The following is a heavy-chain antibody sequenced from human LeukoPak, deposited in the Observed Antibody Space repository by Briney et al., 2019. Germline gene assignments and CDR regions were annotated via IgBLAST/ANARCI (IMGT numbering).Heavy chain of an antibody. V-gene: IGHV3-30*03. CDR3: ARDPSDSSSWQGY. D-gene: IGHD6-13*01. CDR1: GFTFSNYD. CDR2: ISYDGSNK. J-gene: IGHJ4*02. Sequence: GGSLRLSCAASGFTFSNYDMQWVRQAPGKGLEWVAVISYDGSNKYYADSVKGRFIISRDNSKNTLYLQMNSLRPDDTAVYYCARDPSDSSSWQGYWGQGTLVTASS.